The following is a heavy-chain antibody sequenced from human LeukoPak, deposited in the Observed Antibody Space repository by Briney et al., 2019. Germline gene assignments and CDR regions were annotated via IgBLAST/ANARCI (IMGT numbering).Heavy chain of an antibody. Sequence: GASVKVSCKTSGYTFTGSYLHWVRQVPGQGLEWMGWTNPSTGGTKSAQQFEGRVTMTRDTSNTTGYLELRSLRLDDTATYYCARGGAFCSITTCHEFDHWGQGTLVIVPS. CDR3: ARGGAFCSITTCHEFDH. D-gene: IGHD2-2*01. CDR1: GYTFTGSY. V-gene: IGHV1-2*02. CDR2: TNPSTGGT. J-gene: IGHJ4*02.